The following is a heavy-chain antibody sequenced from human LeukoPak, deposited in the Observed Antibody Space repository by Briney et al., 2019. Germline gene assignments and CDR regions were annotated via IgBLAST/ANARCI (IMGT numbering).Heavy chain of an antibody. CDR2: IKQDGSDK. D-gene: IGHD3-22*01. J-gene: IGHJ2*01. CDR1: GFTFNSYW. V-gene: IGHV3-7*01. Sequence: GGSLRLSCAASGFTFNSYWMTWVRQAPGKGLEWVADIKQDGSDKYYAGSVKGRFTISRDNAKNSLYLQMNSLRAEDTAVYYCARAMDPNYYDSSGYQDWYFDLWGRGTLVTVSS. CDR3: ARAMDPNYYDSSGYQDWYFDL.